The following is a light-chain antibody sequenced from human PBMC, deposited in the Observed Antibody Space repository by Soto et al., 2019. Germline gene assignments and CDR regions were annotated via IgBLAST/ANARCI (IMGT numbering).Light chain of an antibody. CDR1: RSVGRS. J-gene: IGKJ4*01. CDR3: QQYYYWPLT. Sequence: EIVMTQSPATLSVSPGERVTLSCRASRSVGRSLAWYQKKAGQAPRLLIYGASTRATGTPVRFSGSGSGTEVTLTISSLQSEYFAVYYCQQYYYWPLTFGGGTKVEIK. CDR2: GAS. V-gene: IGKV3-15*01.